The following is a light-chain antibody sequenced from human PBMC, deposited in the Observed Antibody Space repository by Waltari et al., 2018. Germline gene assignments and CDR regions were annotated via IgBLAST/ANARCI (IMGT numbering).Light chain of an antibody. Sequence: DIVMTQSPLSLPVTPGEPASIYCRSSQSLLHSNGYTYLDWYLQKPGQSPQLLIYLGFNRASGVPDRFSGSGSGTDFTLEISRVEAEDVGLYYCMQALQTPLTFGGGTKVEIK. CDR2: LGF. J-gene: IGKJ4*01. V-gene: IGKV2-28*01. CDR1: QSLLHSNGYTY. CDR3: MQALQTPLT.